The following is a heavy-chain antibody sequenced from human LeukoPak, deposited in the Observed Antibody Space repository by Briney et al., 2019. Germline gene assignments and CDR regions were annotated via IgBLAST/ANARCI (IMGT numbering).Heavy chain of an antibody. D-gene: IGHD6-13*01. Sequence: SETLSLTCTVSGGSISSYYWSWIRQPPGKGLEWIGYIYYSGSTNYNPSLKSLDTVSVDTSKNQFSLKLSSVTAADTAVYYCARAGMGYYFDYWGQGTLVTVSS. CDR1: GGSISSYY. CDR2: IYYSGST. V-gene: IGHV4-59*01. CDR3: ARAGMGYYFDY. J-gene: IGHJ4*02.